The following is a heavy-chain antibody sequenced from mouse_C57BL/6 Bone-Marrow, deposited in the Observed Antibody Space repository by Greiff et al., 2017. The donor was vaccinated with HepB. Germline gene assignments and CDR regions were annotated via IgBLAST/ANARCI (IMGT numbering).Heavy chain of an antibody. CDR1: GYTFTSYW. D-gene: IGHD1-1*01. Sequence: VQLQQPGAELVKPGASVKLSCKASGYTFTSYWMHWVKQRPGQGLEWIGMIHPNSGSTNYNEKFKSKATLTVDKSSSTAYMQLSSLTSEDSAVYYCARSDTTVVAAYFDYWGQGTTLTVSS. J-gene: IGHJ2*01. CDR3: ARSDTTVVAAYFDY. CDR2: IHPNSGST. V-gene: IGHV1-64*01.